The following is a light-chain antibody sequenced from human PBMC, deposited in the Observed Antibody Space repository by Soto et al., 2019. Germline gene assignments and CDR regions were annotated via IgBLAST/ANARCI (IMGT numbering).Light chain of an antibody. V-gene: IGLV2-14*01. J-gene: IGLJ1*01. CDR1: SSDVGGYNY. CDR2: EVS. Sequence: QSALTQPAYVSGSPGQSITISCTGTSSDVGGYNYVSWYQQHPGKAPKLMIYEVSNRPSGVSNRFSGSKSGNTASLTISGLQAEDEADYFCSSYGSTSTRYVFGPGTKVTVL. CDR3: SSYGSTSTRYV.